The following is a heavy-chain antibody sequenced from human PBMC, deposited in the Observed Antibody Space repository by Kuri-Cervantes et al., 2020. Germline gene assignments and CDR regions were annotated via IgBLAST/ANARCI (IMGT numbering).Heavy chain of an antibody. Sequence: GGSLRLSCAASGFIFNNYALHWVRQSPGKGLEWVAIVSGDGSLQFYADSVRGRFTISRDNSKNTLYLQMNSLRAEDTAVYYCARWSGEFIDYWGQGTLVTVSS. J-gene: IGHJ4*02. CDR1: GFIFNNYA. CDR2: VSGDGSLQ. D-gene: IGHD3-10*01. V-gene: IGHV3-30-3*01. CDR3: ARWSGEFIDY.